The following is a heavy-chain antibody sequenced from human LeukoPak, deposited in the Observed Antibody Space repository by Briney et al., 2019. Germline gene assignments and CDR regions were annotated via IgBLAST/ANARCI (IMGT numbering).Heavy chain of an antibody. D-gene: IGHD3-22*01. CDR2: ISSSSSYI. J-gene: IGHJ4*02. CDR3: ASGSPYYDSSGPPIGY. CDR1: GFTFSSYA. Sequence: GGSLRLSCAASGFTFSSYAMSWVRQAPGKGLEWVSSISSSSSYIYYADSVKGRFTISRDNAKNSLYLQMNSLRAEDTAVYYCASGSPYYDSSGPPIGYWGQGTLVTVSS. V-gene: IGHV3-21*01.